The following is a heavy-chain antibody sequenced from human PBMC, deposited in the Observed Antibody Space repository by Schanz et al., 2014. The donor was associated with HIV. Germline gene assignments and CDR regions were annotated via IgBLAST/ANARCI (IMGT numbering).Heavy chain of an antibody. D-gene: IGHD3-9*01. J-gene: IGHJ5*02. V-gene: IGHV1-18*01. CDR3: ARGQDWPGPQLDH. Sequence: QVQLVQSGDEVTKPGASVKVSCKTSGYTFPTYGITWVRQAPGQGLDWMGWISPYNGDRKYDRKIQGRVTLTTDTSTNTAYMELRSLRSDDTAVYYCARGQDWPGPQLDHWGHGTLVIVSS. CDR1: GYTFPTYG. CDR2: ISPYNGDR.